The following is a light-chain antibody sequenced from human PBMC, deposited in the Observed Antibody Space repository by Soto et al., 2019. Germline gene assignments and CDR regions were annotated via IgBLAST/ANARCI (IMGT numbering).Light chain of an antibody. V-gene: IGKV3-15*01. Sequence: EIVMTQSPVTLSVSPGERATLSCRASQRVSSNVAWYQQKPGQAPRLLIYGASTRATGIPARFSGSGSETEFTLTISSLQPDDFATYYCQQYNSYSFGQGTKVDIK. CDR1: QRVSSN. CDR2: GAS. J-gene: IGKJ1*01. CDR3: QQYNSYS.